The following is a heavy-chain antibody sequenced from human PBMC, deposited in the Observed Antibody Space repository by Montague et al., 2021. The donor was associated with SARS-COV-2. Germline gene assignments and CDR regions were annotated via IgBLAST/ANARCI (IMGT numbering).Heavy chain of an antibody. D-gene: IGHD1-1*01. Sequence: SETLSLTCAVYGGSFSDYHWTWIRQSPGEGMEWIGKSNHCGRTKYNPSLKSRVTISIDTSKKQFSLKLTSVTAADTAVYYCARGAPGYWGQGTLVTVSS. CDR2: SNHCGRT. CDR3: ARGAPGY. J-gene: IGHJ4*02. V-gene: IGHV4-34*01. CDR1: GGSFSDYH.